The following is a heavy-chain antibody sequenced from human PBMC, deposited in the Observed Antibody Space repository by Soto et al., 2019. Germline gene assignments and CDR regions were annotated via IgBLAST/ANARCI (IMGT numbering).Heavy chain of an antibody. V-gene: IGHV5-10-1*01. CDR1: GYSFTSYW. CDR2: IDPSDSYT. J-gene: IGHJ6*02. CDR3: ATPFITMVRGVISPYYYGMDV. D-gene: IGHD3-10*01. Sequence: PRESLKISCKGSGYSFTSYWISWVRQMPGKGLEWMGRIDPSDSYTNYSPSFQGHVTISADKSTSTAYLQWSSLKASDTAMYYCATPFITMVRGVISPYYYGMDVWGQGTTVTVSS.